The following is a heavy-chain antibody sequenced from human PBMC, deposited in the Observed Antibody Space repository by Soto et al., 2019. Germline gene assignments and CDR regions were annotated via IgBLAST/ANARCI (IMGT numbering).Heavy chain of an antibody. J-gene: IGHJ5*02. CDR2: ISSSASHI. Sequence: EVQLVESGGGLVKPGGSLRLSCAASGFSFSSYSMNWVRQAPGKGLAWVSSISSSASHINYADSVKGRFTISRDNAKKSLYLQMNSLRAEDTAVYCCARGYTGYCSGGTCYWFDPWGQGTLVTVSS. D-gene: IGHD2-15*01. V-gene: IGHV3-21*01. CDR3: ARGYTGYCSGGTCYWFDP. CDR1: GFSFSSYS.